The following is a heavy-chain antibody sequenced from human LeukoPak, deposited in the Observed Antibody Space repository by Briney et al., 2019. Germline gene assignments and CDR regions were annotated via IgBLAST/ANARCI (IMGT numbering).Heavy chain of an antibody. J-gene: IGHJ4*02. CDR3: ARLGPPAAGTDY. CDR1: GGSISSSSYY. D-gene: IGHD6-13*01. CDR2: IYYSGST. Sequence: SETLSLTCTVPGGSISSSSYYWGWIRQPPGKGLEWIGSIYYSGSTYYNPSLKSRVTISVDTSKNQFSLKLSSVTAADTAVYYCARLGPPAAGTDYWGQGTLVTVSS. V-gene: IGHV4-39*01.